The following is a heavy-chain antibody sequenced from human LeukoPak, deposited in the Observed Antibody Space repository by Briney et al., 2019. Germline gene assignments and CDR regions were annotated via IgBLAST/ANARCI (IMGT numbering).Heavy chain of an antibody. D-gene: IGHD3-10*01. J-gene: IGHJ5*02. Sequence: SETLSLTCTVSGGSISSYYWSWIRQPPGKGLEWIGYIYYSGSTNYNPSLKSRVTISVDTSKNQFSLKLSSVTAADTAVYYCARDSRHETVRGVIHNWFDPWGQGTLVTVSS. CDR2: IYYSGST. CDR3: ARDSRHETVRGVIHNWFDP. CDR1: GGSISSYY. V-gene: IGHV4-59*01.